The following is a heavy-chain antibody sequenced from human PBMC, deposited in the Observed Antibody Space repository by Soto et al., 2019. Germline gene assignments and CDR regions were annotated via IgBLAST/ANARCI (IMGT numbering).Heavy chain of an antibody. Sequence: QVQLVETGGGVVKPGRSLRLSCAASGFTLSSYGMHWVRQAPGKGLEWVAVISNDGRNKYYADSVKGRFTISRDNSKNTLYLQMNSLRAEDTAMYYCAKDYYYDSSGWVDWGQGTLVTVSS. D-gene: IGHD3-22*01. J-gene: IGHJ4*02. CDR2: ISNDGRNK. V-gene: IGHV3-30*18. CDR1: GFTLSSYG. CDR3: AKDYYYDSSGWVD.